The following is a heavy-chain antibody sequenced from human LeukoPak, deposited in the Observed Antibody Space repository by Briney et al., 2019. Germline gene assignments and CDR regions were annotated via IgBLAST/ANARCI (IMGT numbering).Heavy chain of an antibody. J-gene: IGHJ4*02. CDR1: GGTFSSYS. V-gene: IGHV1-69*04. Sequence: EASVKVSCKASGGTFSSYSITWVRQAPGQGLEWMGRIIPTLGIANYAQKFQGRVTITADKSTSTAYMELSSLRSEDTAVYYCAEEEERGVTVAGTAFDYWGQGTLVTVSS. CDR2: IIPTLGIA. CDR3: AEEEERGVTVAGTAFDY. D-gene: IGHD6-19*01.